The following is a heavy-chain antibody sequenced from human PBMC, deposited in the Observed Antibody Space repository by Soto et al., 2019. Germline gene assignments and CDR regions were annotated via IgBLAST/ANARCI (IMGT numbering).Heavy chain of an antibody. CDR1: GFTFSSYT. CDR3: ARIGRNTGSPGY. D-gene: IGHD3-16*02. V-gene: IGHV3-23*01. J-gene: IGHJ4*02. Sequence: GSLRLSCAASGFTFSSYTMSWVRQAPGKGLEWVSTISGSGSSTYSADSVKGRFTISRDNSKNTLYLQMNSPRAEDTAVYYCARIGRNTGSPGYWGQGTLVTVSS. CDR2: ISGSGSST.